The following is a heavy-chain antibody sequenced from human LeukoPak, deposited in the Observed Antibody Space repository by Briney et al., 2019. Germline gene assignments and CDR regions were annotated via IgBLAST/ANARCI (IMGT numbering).Heavy chain of an antibody. CDR1: GFTFSSYG. J-gene: IGHJ4*02. Sequence: GTSLRLSCAASGFTFSSYGMHWVRQAPGKGLEWVAIIWSDGTKKYYADSVKGRFTISRDNSKNTLYLQMNSLRAEDTAVYYCARDLVLAAGTSSYWGQGTLVTVSS. CDR2: IWSDGTKK. CDR3: ARDLVLAAGTSSY. V-gene: IGHV3-33*01. D-gene: IGHD6-13*01.